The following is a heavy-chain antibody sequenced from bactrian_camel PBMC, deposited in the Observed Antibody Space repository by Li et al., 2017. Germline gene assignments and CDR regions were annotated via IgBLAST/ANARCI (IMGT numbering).Heavy chain of an antibody. V-gene: IGHV3S1*01. CDR2: IGVCDAIT. Sequence: QVQLVESGGGLVQPGGSLRLTCTYTASSYCVAWFRQVPGKEREGVASIGVCDAITYTDSVKGRFTISRDNAENTLYLQLNSLKTEDTALYYCAKDSPRGQWTLIATILDEYNYWGQGTQVTVS. CDR1: TASSYC. D-gene: IGHD4*01. J-gene: IGHJ4*01. CDR3: AKDSPRGQWTLIATILDEYNY.